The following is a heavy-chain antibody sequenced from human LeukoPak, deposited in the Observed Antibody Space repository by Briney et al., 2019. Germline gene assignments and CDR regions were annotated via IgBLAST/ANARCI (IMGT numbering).Heavy chain of an antibody. D-gene: IGHD4-23*01. V-gene: IGHV1-2*02. CDR2: INANSGGT. CDR3: ARDGHGGNSFDL. Sequence: ASVKVSCKASGYTFTGYYMHWVRQAPGQGVEWTGWINANSGGTDYAQNFQDRVTMTRDTSISTAYMELSRLTSDDTAVYYCARDGHGGNSFDLWGQGTLVTVSS. J-gene: IGHJ4*02. CDR1: GYTFTGYY.